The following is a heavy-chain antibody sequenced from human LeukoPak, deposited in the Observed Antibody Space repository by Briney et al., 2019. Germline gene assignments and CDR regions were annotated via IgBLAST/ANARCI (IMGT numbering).Heavy chain of an antibody. Sequence: SETLSLTCAVFGGSFSDYQWIWIRQPPGKGLEWIGEINHTGSTNYNPSLKSRVTISLDMSNNQFSLKLSSVTAADTAFYYCARDSEVIAAEGNWFDPWGQGTLVTVSS. CDR2: INHTGST. V-gene: IGHV4-34*01. D-gene: IGHD6-13*01. CDR3: ARDSEVIAAEGNWFDP. J-gene: IGHJ5*02. CDR1: GGSFSDYQ.